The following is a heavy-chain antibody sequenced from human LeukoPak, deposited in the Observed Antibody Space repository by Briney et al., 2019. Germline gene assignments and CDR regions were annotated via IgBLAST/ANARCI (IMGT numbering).Heavy chain of an antibody. CDR2: IYYSGST. J-gene: IGHJ5*02. CDR1: GGSISSYY. Sequence: SETLSLTCTVSGGSISSYYWSWIRQPPGKGLEWIGYIYYSGSTNYNPSLKSRVTISVDTSKNQFSLKLGSVTAADTAVYYCARHPIAAAGTSEFDPWGQGTLVTVSS. CDR3: ARHPIAAAGTSEFDP. V-gene: IGHV4-59*08. D-gene: IGHD6-13*01.